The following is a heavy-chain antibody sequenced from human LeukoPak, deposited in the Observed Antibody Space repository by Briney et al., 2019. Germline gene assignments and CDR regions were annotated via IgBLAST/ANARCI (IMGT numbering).Heavy chain of an antibody. CDR1: GFTFSNYW. D-gene: IGHD4-11*01. Sequence: GGSLRLSCAASGFTFSNYWMDWVRQAPGKGLEWVANIKQDGGEKFYVDSVKGRFTISRDNAKNSLYLQMNSLRAEDTAVYYCAREDHSNYNYWGQGTLVTVSS. J-gene: IGHJ4*02. CDR2: IKQDGGEK. CDR3: AREDHSNYNY. V-gene: IGHV3-7*01.